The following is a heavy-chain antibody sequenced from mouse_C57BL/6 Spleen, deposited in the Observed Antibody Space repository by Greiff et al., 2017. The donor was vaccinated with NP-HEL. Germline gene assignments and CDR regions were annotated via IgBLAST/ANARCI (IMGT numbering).Heavy chain of an antibody. D-gene: IGHD1-1*01. V-gene: IGHV1-18*01. CDR2: INPNNGGT. Sequence: EVQLVESGPELVKPGASVKIPCKASGYTFTDYNMDWVKQSHGKRLEWIGDINPNNGGTIYNQKFKGKATLTVDKSSSTAYMELRSLTSEDTAVYYCARETTGFAYWGQGTLVTVSA. CDR1: GYTFTDYN. J-gene: IGHJ3*01. CDR3: ARETTGFAY.